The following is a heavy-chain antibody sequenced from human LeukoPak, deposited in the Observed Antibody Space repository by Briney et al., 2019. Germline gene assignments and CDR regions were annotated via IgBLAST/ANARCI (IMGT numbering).Heavy chain of an antibody. D-gene: IGHD3-22*01. J-gene: IGHJ4*02. V-gene: IGHV4-59*01. CDR3: AARGARSGYHDY. CDR2: IYYSGST. Sequence: SETLSLTCTVSGGSISSYYWGWIRQPPGKGLEWIGYIYYSGSTNYNPSLKSRVTISVDTSKNQFSLKLSSVTAADTAVYYCAARGARSGYHDYWGQGTLVTVSS. CDR1: GGSISSYY.